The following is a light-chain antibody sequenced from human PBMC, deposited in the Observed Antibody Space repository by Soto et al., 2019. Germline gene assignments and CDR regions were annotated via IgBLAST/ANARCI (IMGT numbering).Light chain of an antibody. CDR1: SSDVGGYNY. V-gene: IGLV2-14*01. CDR2: DVS. Sequence: QSALTQPASVSGSPGQSITISCTGTSSDVGGYNYVSWYQQHPGKAPKLMIYDVSNRPSGVSNRFSGSKSGNTAPLTISGLQAEDVADYYCSSYTDSITSYVFGTGTKVTVL. J-gene: IGLJ1*01. CDR3: SSYTDSITSYV.